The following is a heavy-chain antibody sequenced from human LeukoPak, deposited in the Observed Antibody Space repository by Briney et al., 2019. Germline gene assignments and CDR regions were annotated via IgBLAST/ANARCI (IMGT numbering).Heavy chain of an antibody. V-gene: IGHV1-18*01. D-gene: IGHD3-22*01. CDR2: ISADKGHT. CDR3: ARDRQEIESSGGDFDY. J-gene: IGHJ4*02. CDR1: GYTFINYG. Sequence: GASVKVSCKTSGYTFINYGLSWLRQAPGQGLEWMGWISADKGHTRSTEKFQDRITMTTDTSTSTVYMELRSLRSDDTAVYFCARDRQEIESSGGDFDYWGQGTLVTVSS.